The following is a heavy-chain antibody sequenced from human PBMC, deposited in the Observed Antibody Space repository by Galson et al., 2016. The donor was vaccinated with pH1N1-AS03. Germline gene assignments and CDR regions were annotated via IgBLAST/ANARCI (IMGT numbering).Heavy chain of an antibody. J-gene: IGHJ6*02. CDR2: IYYSGGT. V-gene: IGHV4-61*08. CDR3: ARFRSIWTFYYGFDV. CDR1: GGSISSADYY. Sequence: SETLSLTCTVSGGSISSADYYWSWIRQPPGKGLEWIGHIYYSGGTNYNPSLKSRVTISVDTSKNQFALKLRSVTAADTAVYYCARFRSIWTFYYGFDVWGQGTTVTVSS. D-gene: IGHD6-13*01.